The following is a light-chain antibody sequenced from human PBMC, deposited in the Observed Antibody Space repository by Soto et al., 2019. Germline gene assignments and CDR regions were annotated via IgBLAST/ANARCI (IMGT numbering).Light chain of an antibody. V-gene: IGKV2-28*01. CDR2: LRS. CDR1: QSLLHSNGYNY. Sequence: DIVMTQSPLSLPVTPGEPASISCRSSQSLLHSNGYNYLDWYLQKPGQSPQLLIYLRSNRASGVPDRFSGSGSGTDFTLKISRVEAVDVGVYYCMQALQTPLTFGPGTKVDIK. J-gene: IGKJ3*01. CDR3: MQALQTPLT.